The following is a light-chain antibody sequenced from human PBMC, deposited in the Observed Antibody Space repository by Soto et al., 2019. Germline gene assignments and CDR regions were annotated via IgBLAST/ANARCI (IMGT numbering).Light chain of an antibody. CDR1: QSVSSSY. CDR3: QQYGSSPRT. V-gene: IGKV3-20*01. Sequence: EIVLTQSPGALSLSPGERATLSCGASQSVSSSYLAWYQQKPGQAPRLLIYGASTRATGIPDRFSGSGSGTDFTLTISRLEPEDFAAYYCQQYGSSPRTFGQGTKVEIK. CDR2: GAS. J-gene: IGKJ1*01.